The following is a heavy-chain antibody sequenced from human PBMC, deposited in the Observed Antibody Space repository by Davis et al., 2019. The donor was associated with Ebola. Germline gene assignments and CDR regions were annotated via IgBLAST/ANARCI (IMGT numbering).Heavy chain of an antibody. Sequence: GASLKISCAASGFSFNEAWTWMNFVRQAPGKGPAWVGRMKSKTNGGIIDYAAFVEGRFINSRDDTKNTLFLQINSLRTEDTAVYYCSTDPARGYWGQGTLVNVSS. CDR2: MKSKTNGGII. V-gene: IGHV3-15*07. J-gene: IGHJ4*02. CDR3: STDPARGY. CDR1: GFSFNEAW.